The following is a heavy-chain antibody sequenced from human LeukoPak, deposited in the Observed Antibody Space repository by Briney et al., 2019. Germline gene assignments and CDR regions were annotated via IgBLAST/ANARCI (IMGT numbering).Heavy chain of an antibody. CDR2: ISYDGSNK. J-gene: IGHJ3*01. V-gene: IGHV3-30*18. CDR3: AKDWGSWGSGIDAFDL. D-gene: IGHD6-13*01. Sequence: GRSLRLSCAASGFTFSTYDMHWVRQAPGKGLEWVALISYDGSNKYYADSVKGRFTISRDNPKNTLYLQMNSLRVEDTAVYYCAKDWGSWGSGIDAFDLWGQGTMVTVSS. CDR1: GFTFSTYD.